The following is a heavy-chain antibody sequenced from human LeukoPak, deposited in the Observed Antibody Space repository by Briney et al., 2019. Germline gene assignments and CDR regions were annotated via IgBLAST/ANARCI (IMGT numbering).Heavy chain of an antibody. CDR1: GYTFTGYY. V-gene: IGHV1-2*04. Sequence: ASVKVSCKASGYTFTGYYMHWVRQAPGQGLEWMGWINPNSGGTNYAQKFQGWVTMTRDTSISTAYMELSRLRSDDTAVYYCAKEYEMTTTSPGDYWGQGTLVTVSS. CDR2: INPNSGGT. D-gene: IGHD5-24*01. J-gene: IGHJ4*02. CDR3: AKEYEMTTTSPGDY.